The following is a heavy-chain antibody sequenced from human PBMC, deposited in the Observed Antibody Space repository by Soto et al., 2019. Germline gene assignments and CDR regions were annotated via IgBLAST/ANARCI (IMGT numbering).Heavy chain of an antibody. D-gene: IGHD6-13*01. CDR2: ISSSSSYI. J-gene: IGHJ6*02. CDR1: GFTFSSYS. CDR3: TRAAEDRIAAGRGGCNVWPRYGMDD. Sequence: EVQLVESGGGLVKPGGSLSLSCAASGFTFSSYSVNWVRQAPGRGLEWVSSISSSSSYIYYADSVKGRFTISRDNGKNSRFLERNRLRGKTTAVYDCTRAAEDRIAAGRGGCNVWPRYGMDDWCQGPTVTVSS. V-gene: IGHV3-21*01.